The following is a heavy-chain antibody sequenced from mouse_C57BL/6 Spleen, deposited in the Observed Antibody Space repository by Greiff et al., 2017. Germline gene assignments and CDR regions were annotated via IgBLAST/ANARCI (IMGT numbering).Heavy chain of an antibody. Sequence: QVQLQQPGAELVRPGSSVKLSCKASGYTFTSYWMHWVKQRPIQGLEWIGNIDPSDSETHYNQKFKDKATLTVDKSSSTAYMQLSSLTAEDSAVYYCARRYYGSSYGDDYAMDYWGQGTSVTVSS. CDR3: ARRYYGSSYGDDYAMDY. CDR1: GYTFTSYW. D-gene: IGHD1-1*01. V-gene: IGHV1-52*01. J-gene: IGHJ4*01. CDR2: IDPSDSET.